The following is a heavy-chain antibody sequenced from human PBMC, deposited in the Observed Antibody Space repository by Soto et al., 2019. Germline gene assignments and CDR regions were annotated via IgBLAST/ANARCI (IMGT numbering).Heavy chain of an antibody. CDR2: ISSNGGST. Sequence: EVQLVESGGGLVQPGGSLRLSCSVSGFTFSTYAMNWVRQAPGKGLEYVSAISSNGGSTYYADSVKGRFTISRDNSKDTLYLQMSGLRAEDTAGYYCVEVAVGAATVYYFDYWGQGTLVTVSS. CDR3: VEVAVGAATVYYFDY. D-gene: IGHD2-15*01. CDR1: GFTFSTYA. V-gene: IGHV3-64D*06. J-gene: IGHJ4*02.